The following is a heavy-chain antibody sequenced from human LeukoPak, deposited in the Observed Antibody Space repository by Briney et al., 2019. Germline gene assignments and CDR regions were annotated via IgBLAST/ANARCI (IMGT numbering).Heavy chain of an antibody. CDR2: INQDGSEK. CDR3: ASYDYGDYQNAFDI. V-gene: IGHV3-7*01. J-gene: IGHJ3*02. Sequence: GGSLRLSCADSRFTFSNYWMSWVRQAPGKGLEWVANINQDGSEKYYVDSVKGRFTISRDNAKNSLYLQMNSLRAEDTAVYYCASYDYGDYQNAFDIWGQGTMVTVSS. CDR1: RFTFSNYW. D-gene: IGHD4-17*01.